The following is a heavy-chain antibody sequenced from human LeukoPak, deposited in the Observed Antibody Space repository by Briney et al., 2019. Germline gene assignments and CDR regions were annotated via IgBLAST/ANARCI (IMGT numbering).Heavy chain of an antibody. Sequence: PGRSLRLSCAASGFYFSSSAMCWVRQSPGKGLEWVAAISNDGSNKYYADSVKGRFTISRDNSKNTLYLQMKSLRAEDTAVYYCARDSRGYCSGGGCYYYGMDVWGQGTTVTVSS. D-gene: IGHD2-15*01. CDR3: ARDSRGYCSGGGCYYYGMDV. CDR1: GFYFSSSA. J-gene: IGHJ6*02. V-gene: IGHV3-30-3*01. CDR2: ISNDGSNK.